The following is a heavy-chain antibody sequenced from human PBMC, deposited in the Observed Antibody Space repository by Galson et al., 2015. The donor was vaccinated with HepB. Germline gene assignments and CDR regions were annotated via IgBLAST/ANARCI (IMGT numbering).Heavy chain of an antibody. Sequence: SLRLSCAASGFTFSSYEMNWVRQAPGKGLEWVSYISSSGSTIYYADSVKGRFTISRDNAKNSLYLQMNSLRAEDTAVYYCARAEALVTTIPYYYYGMDVWGQGTTVTVSS. J-gene: IGHJ6*02. D-gene: IGHD4-11*01. CDR1: GFTFSSYE. V-gene: IGHV3-48*03. CDR2: ISSSGSTI. CDR3: ARAEALVTTIPYYYYGMDV.